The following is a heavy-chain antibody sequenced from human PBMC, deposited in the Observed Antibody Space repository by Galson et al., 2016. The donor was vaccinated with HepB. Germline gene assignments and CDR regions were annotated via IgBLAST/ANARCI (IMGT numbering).Heavy chain of an antibody. CDR2: TRNRARSYTT. CDR3: TRTGLGDFDY. Sequence: RQAPGKGLEWVGRTRNRARSYTTDYVASVKGRFTISRDNSKSSVYLHMNGLKPEDTAIYYCTRTGLGDFDYWGRGTLVTVSS. V-gene: IGHV3-72*01. J-gene: IGHJ4*02.